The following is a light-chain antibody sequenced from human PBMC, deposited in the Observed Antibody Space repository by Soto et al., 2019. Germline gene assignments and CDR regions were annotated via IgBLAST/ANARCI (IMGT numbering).Light chain of an antibody. V-gene: IGKV3-20*01. CDR1: QSVSGSY. Sequence: EIVLTQSPGTLPLSPGERATLSCRASQSVSGSYLAWYQQKPGQAPRLLIYGASSRATGIPDRFSGSGSGTDFTLTISRLEPEDFAVYYCQLYTSSPLFGPGSKVDI. CDR3: QLYTSSPL. J-gene: IGKJ3*01. CDR2: GAS.